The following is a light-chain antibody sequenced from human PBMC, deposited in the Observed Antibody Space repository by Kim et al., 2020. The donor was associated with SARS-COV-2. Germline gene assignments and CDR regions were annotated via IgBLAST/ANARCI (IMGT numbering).Light chain of an antibody. V-gene: IGKV1-33*01. J-gene: IGKJ4*01. CDR3: QQYYYLPLT. CDR2: DAS. CDR1: QDISKF. Sequence: DIQMTQSPSSLSASVGDRVTITCQASQDISKFLNWYQQKPGKAPKLLIYDASNLETGVPSRFSGRGSGTDFTFTINSLQPEDIATYYCQQYYYLPLTFGGGTKVDIK.